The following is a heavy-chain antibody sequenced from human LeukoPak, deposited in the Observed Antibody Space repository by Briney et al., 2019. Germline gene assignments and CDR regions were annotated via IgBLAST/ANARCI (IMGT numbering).Heavy chain of an antibody. CDR3: ARAGANYYGSGSYYNDAFDI. CDR1: GFTFSSYS. CDR2: ISSSSSTI. Sequence: PGGSLRLSCAASGFTFSSYSMNWVRQAPGKGLEWVSYISSSSSTIYYADSAKGRLTISRDNAKNSLYLQMNSLRAEDTAVYYCARAGANYYGSGSYYNDAFDIWGQGTMVTVSS. D-gene: IGHD3-10*01. V-gene: IGHV3-48*01. J-gene: IGHJ3*02.